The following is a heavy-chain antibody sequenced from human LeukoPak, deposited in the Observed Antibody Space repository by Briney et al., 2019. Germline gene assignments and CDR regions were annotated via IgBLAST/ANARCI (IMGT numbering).Heavy chain of an antibody. Sequence: GGSLRLSCAASGFTFSSYAMSWVRQAPGKGLEWVSAISGGGGSTYYADSVKGRFTISRDNSKNTLYLQMNSLRAEDTAVYYCAKDADSSGWYWLGSYYGMDVWGQGTTVTVSS. CDR3: AKDADSSGWYWLGSYYGMDV. D-gene: IGHD6-19*01. CDR1: GFTFSSYA. CDR2: ISGGGGST. J-gene: IGHJ6*02. V-gene: IGHV3-23*01.